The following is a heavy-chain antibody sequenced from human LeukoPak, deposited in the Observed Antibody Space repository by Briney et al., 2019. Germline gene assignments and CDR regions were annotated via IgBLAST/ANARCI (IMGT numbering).Heavy chain of an antibody. Sequence: GGSLRLPCAASGFTFKTSCMNWVRQAPGKGLEWVSSISSISSYIYYAASVKGRFTISRDNAKNSLYLQVSSLRAEDTAVYYCARAFFYDSIDGEGMDDWAQRTTVTVSS. D-gene: IGHD3-22*01. CDR1: GFTFKTSC. V-gene: IGHV3-21*01. J-gene: IGHJ6*02. CDR2: ISSISSYI. CDR3: ARAFFYDSIDGEGMDD.